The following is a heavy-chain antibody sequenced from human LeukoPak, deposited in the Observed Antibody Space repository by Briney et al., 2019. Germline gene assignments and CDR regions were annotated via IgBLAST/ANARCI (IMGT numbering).Heavy chain of an antibody. CDR3: AKTHSHFPPYFDY. V-gene: IGHV4-4*02. J-gene: IGHJ4*02. D-gene: IGHD4-11*01. CDR2: IFYSGSI. Sequence: KSSETLSLTCAVSGGSISTYNWWSWVRQPPGKGPEWIGEIFYSGSINYNPSLKSRVTLSLDKSKNQFPLQLSSVTAADTAMYYCAKTHSHFPPYFDYWGQGTLVIVSS. CDR1: GGSISTYNW.